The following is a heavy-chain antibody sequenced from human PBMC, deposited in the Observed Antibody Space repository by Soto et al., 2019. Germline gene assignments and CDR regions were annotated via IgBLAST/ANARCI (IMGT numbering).Heavy chain of an antibody. CDR2: IDNSGGIT. D-gene: IGHD5-18*01. V-gene: IGHV3-23*05. CDR1: GFAFNIYA. J-gene: IGHJ4*02. Sequence: GGSLRLSCAASGFAFNIYAMSWVRQAPGKGLEWVATIDNSGGITYYADSVKGRFTISRDNSKNTLYLQMNSLRAEDTAVYYCAKGGYNYGFLFDCWGQGTLVTVSS. CDR3: AKGGYNYGFLFDC.